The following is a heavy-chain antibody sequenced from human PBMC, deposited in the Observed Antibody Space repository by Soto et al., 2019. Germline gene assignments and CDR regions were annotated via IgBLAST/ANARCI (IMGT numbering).Heavy chain of an antibody. D-gene: IGHD3-9*01. V-gene: IGHV4-30-4*08. CDR2: IYYSGST. Sequence: QVQLQESGPGLVKPSETLSLTCTVSGGSVSSGSYYWSWIRQPPGKGLEWIGYIYYSGSTYYNPSLKSRVTISVDTSKNQFSLKLSSVTAADTAVYYCATNILTGYSSGWFDPWGQGTLVTVSS. J-gene: IGHJ5*02. CDR3: ATNILTGYSSGWFDP. CDR1: GGSVSSGSYY.